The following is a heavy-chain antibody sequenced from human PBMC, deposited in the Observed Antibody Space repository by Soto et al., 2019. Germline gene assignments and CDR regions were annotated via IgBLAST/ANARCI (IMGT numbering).Heavy chain of an antibody. CDR3: ARSYSYPYYFDY. CDR1: GFTFSDYY. J-gene: IGHJ4*02. CDR2: ISSSTSYT. D-gene: IGHD5-18*01. V-gene: IGHV3-11*03. Sequence: GGSLRLSCAASGFTFSDYYMSWIRQAPGKGLEWVSYISSSTSYTNYADSVKGRFTISRDNAKNSLYLQMNSLRAEDTAVYYCARSYSYPYYFDYWGRGTLVTVSS.